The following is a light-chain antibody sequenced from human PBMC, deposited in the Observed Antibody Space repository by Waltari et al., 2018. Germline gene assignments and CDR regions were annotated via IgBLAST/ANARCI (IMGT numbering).Light chain of an antibody. CDR2: VGS. J-gene: IGKJ1*01. CDR3: MQALQAPWT. Sequence: DIVMTQSPRSLPVTPGEPASISCRSSQSLLHSNGYNYLDWYLQKPGQSPQLLICVGSNLASGVPDRFSGSGSGKDFTLKISRVEAEDVGVYYCMQALQAPWTFGQGTKVEIK. CDR1: QSLLHSNGYNY. V-gene: IGKV2-28*01.